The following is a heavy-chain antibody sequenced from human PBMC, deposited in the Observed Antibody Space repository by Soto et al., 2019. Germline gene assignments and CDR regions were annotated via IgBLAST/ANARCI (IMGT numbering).Heavy chain of an antibody. Sequence: QGHLVQSGGEVKKPGASVKVSCKASGYTFTRYGISWVRQAPGQGLEWMGWISGYNGDTNYAQNVQVGVSMTIDTSTSTAYMELRSLTSDDTAVYYCAKNGQPPYYYYGLDVWGQVTTVTVSS. J-gene: IGHJ6*02. V-gene: IGHV1-18*01. CDR3: AKNGQPPYYYYGLDV. D-gene: IGHD2-8*01. CDR2: ISGYNGDT. CDR1: GYTFTRYG.